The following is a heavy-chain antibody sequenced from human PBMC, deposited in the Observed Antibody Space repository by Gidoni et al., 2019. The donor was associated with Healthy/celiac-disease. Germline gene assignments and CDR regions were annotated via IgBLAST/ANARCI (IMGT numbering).Heavy chain of an antibody. CDR2: IYYSGST. J-gene: IGHJ4*02. CDR3: ASDLASIAAEAYYFDY. CDR1: GGPISSSSYY. Sequence: QLQLQESGPGLVKPSETLSLPFSVSGGPISSSSYYWGWIRQPPGKGLEWFGSIYYSGSTYYNPYLKSRVTISVDTSKNQFSLKLSSVTAADTAVYYCASDLASIAAEAYYFDYWGQGTLVTVSS. D-gene: IGHD6-6*01. V-gene: IGHV4-39*01.